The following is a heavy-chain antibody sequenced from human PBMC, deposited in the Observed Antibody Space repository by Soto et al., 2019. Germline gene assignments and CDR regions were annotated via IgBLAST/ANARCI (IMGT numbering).Heavy chain of an antibody. CDR2: IIPIFGTA. V-gene: IGHV1-69*13. CDR1: GGTFSSYA. J-gene: IGHJ6*02. D-gene: IGHD3-10*01. Sequence: SVKVSCKASGGTFSSYAISWVRQAPGQGLEWMGGIIPIFGTANYAQKFQGRVTITADESTSTAYMELSSLRSEDTAVYYCAGSGLWSPPYYYYYGMDVWGQGTTVTVSS. CDR3: AGSGLWSPPYYYYYGMDV.